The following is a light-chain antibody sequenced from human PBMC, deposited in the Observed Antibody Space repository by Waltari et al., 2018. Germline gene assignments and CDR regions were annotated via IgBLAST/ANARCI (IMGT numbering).Light chain of an antibody. CDR2: DVT. Sequence: QSALTQPASVSGSPGQSITISCTGTSSDVGGYTYVSWYQQHPGKAPKLMIYDVTKRASGVSSRFTGSKSGNTASLTISGLQTDDEADYYCSSYRKSSTAGGVFGTGTKVTVL. CDR3: SSYRKSSTAGGV. V-gene: IGLV2-14*03. CDR1: SSDVGGYTY. J-gene: IGLJ1*01.